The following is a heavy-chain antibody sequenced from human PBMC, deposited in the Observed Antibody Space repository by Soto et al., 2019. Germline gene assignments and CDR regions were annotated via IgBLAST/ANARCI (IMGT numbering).Heavy chain of an antibody. CDR2: IYYSGST. Sequence: PSETMSLACAVCGGCMCSSSYYWGWNRRPPGKGLEWIGSIYYSGSTYYNPSLKSRVTISVDTSKNQFSLKLSSVTAADTAVYYCARRLYYDSSGFEGGGMDVWGQGTTVTVSS. CDR1: GGCMCSSSYY. D-gene: IGHD3-22*01. V-gene: IGHV4-39*01. J-gene: IGHJ6*02. CDR3: ARRLYYDSSGFEGGGMDV.